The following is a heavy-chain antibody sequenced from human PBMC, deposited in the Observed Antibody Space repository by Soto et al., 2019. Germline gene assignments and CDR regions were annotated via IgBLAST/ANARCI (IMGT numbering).Heavy chain of an antibody. J-gene: IGHJ4*02. Sequence: PGGSLRLSCAASGFTFSSYSMNWVRQAPGKGLEWVSSISSSSSYIYYADSVKGRFTISRDNAKNSLYLQMNSLRAEDTAVYYCARDCRYRTSNLDYWGQGTLVTVSS. V-gene: IGHV3-21*01. CDR3: ARDCRYRTSNLDY. D-gene: IGHD6-13*01. CDR2: ISSSSSYI. CDR1: GFTFSSYS.